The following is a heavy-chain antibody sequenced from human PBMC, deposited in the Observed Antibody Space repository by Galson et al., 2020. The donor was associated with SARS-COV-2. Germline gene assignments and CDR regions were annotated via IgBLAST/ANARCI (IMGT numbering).Heavy chain of an antibody. J-gene: IGHJ6*02. V-gene: IGHV4-61*01. CDR3: ARDRGLATAGGMDV. D-gene: IGHD6-13*01. CDR1: GDSIVSMRSYY. CDR2: VYYSGSV. Sequence: TLSLTCTVSGDSIVSMRSYYWSWIRQSPGKGLEWIGYVYYSGSVLYSPSFASRISIPVNTSKNQVSLRLQSVTAADTAVYYCARDRGLATAGGMDVWGPGTAVTVSS.